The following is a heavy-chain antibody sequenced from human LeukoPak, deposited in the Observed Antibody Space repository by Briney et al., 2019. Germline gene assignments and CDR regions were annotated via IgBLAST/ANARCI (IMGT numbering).Heavy chain of an antibody. D-gene: IGHD2-15*01. CDR3: ARDQGVSASPYYYYYYYMDV. CDR1: GGSFSGYY. CDR2: IYHSGST. Sequence: SETLSLTCAVYGGSFSGYYWSWIRQPPGKGLEWIGSIYHSGSTYYNPSLKSRVTISVDTSKNQFSLKLSSVTAADTAVYYCARDQGVSASPYYYYYYYMDVWGKGTTVTVSS. J-gene: IGHJ6*03. V-gene: IGHV4-34*01.